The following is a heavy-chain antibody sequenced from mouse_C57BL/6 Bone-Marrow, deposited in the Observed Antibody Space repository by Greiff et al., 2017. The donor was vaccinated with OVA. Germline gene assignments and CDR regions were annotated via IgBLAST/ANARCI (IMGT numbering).Heavy chain of an antibody. Sequence: VQLQQSGAELVRPGASVKLSCTASGFNIKDYYMHWVKQRPEQGLEWIGRIDPEDGDTEYAPKFQGKATMTADTSSNTAYLQLSSLTSEDTAGDYCTTRDGYYGYYFDYWGQGTTLTVSS. CDR1: GFNIKDYY. CDR3: TTRDGYYGYYFDY. D-gene: IGHD2-3*01. V-gene: IGHV14-1*01. CDR2: IDPEDGDT. J-gene: IGHJ2*01.